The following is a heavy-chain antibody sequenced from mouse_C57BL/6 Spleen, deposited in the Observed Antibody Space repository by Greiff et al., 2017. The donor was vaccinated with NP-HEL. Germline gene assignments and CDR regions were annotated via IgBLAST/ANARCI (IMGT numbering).Heavy chain of an antibody. CDR2: IHPNSGST. CDR3: ARSVTTVVATDWYFDV. Sequence: QVQLQQSGAELVKPGASVKLSCKASGYTFTSYWMHWVKQRPGQGLEWIGMIHPNSGSTNYNEKFKSKATLTVDTSSSTPYMQLSSLTSEDSAVYYCARSVTTVVATDWYFDVWGTGTTVTVAS. D-gene: IGHD1-1*01. CDR1: GYTFTSYW. V-gene: IGHV1-64*01. J-gene: IGHJ1*03.